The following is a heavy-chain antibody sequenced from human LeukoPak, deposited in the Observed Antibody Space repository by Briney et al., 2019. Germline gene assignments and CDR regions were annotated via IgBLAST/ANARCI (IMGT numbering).Heavy chain of an antibody. J-gene: IGHJ4*02. D-gene: IGHD1-1*01. V-gene: IGHV3-23*01. Sequence: PGGSLRLSCAASGFTFSSYAMSWVRQAPGKGLEWVSAISGSGGSTHYADSVKGRFTSSRDNSKNTLYLQMNSLRAEDTAVYYCANRIGWNLDYWGQGTLVTVSS. CDR1: GFTFSSYA. CDR2: ISGSGGST. CDR3: ANRIGWNLDY.